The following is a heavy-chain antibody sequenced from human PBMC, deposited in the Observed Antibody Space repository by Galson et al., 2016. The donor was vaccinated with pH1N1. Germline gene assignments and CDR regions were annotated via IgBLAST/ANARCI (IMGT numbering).Heavy chain of an antibody. CDR2: ISKDGNNV. D-gene: IGHD4-11*01. CDR1: GFTLSCCA. Sequence: SLRLSCAASGFTLSCCAMHWVRQAPGKGLECVALISKDGNNVYYADSVKGRFTISRDSSNNTLYLQMNSLRTEDTAIYYCVRSRDSSFDYWGQGALVTVAS. J-gene: IGHJ4*02. V-gene: IGHV3-30*04. CDR3: VRSRDSSFDY.